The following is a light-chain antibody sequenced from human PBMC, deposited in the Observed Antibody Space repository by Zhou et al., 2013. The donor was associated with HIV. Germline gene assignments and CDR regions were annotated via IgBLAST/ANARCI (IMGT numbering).Light chain of an antibody. J-gene: IGKJ5*01. Sequence: DIQMTQSPSTLSASVGDRVTITCRASQSISDWLAWYQQKPGKAPKVLIYKASSLQSGVPSRFSGRGSGTEFILTISSLQPEDFATYYCQQSYSNPPTFGHGTRLEI. CDR3: QQSYSNPPT. V-gene: IGKV1-5*03. CDR1: QSISDW. CDR2: KAS.